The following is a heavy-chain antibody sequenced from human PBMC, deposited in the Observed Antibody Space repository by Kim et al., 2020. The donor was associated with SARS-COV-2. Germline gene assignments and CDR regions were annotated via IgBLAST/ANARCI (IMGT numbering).Heavy chain of an antibody. V-gene: IGHV4-39*01. J-gene: IGHJ4*02. Sequence: SETLSLTCTVSDDSIRSRSYSWAWVRQPPGKGLEWIGTVYQSGSAHYARSLRSRVTMSMDTSKNQFSLNLLSVTAADAAVYFCARRLYYDPYYFDSWGQGVLITVSS. CDR2: VYQSGSA. CDR3: ARRLYYDPYYFDS. D-gene: IGHD3-3*01. CDR1: DDSIRSRSYS.